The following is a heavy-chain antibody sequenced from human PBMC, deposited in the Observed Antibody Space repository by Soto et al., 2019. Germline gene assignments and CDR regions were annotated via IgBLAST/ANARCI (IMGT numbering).Heavy chain of an antibody. D-gene: IGHD1-26*01. CDR1: GGSISSYY. Sequence: SETLSLTCTVSGGSISSYYWSWIRQPPGKGLEWIGYIYYSGSTNYNPSLKSRVTISVDTSKNQFSLKLSSVTAADTAVYYCARVRSGGSYLVDYRGQGTLVTGSS. J-gene: IGHJ4*02. CDR3: ARVRSGGSYLVDY. V-gene: IGHV4-59*01. CDR2: IYYSGST.